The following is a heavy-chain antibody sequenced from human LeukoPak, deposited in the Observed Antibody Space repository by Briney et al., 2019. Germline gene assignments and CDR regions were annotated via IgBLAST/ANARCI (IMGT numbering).Heavy chain of an antibody. Sequence: SETLSLTCTVSGGSISTYYWNWIRQPPGKGLEWIAYITYSGSTYYNPSLKSRVTISVDTSKNQFSLKLSSVTAADTAVYYCARDLMRYYDSSGYSTDAFDIWGQGTMVTVSS. CDR3: ARDLMRYYDSSGYSTDAFDI. J-gene: IGHJ3*02. CDR2: ITYSGST. CDR1: GGSISTYY. V-gene: IGHV4-59*12. D-gene: IGHD3-22*01.